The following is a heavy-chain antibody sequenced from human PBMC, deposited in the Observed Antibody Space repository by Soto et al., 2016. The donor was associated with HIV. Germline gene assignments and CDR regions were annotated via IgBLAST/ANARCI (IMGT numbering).Heavy chain of an antibody. J-gene: IGHJ6*03. CDR3: ATARCSSCYIIYYYYIDI. V-gene: IGHV3-23*01. D-gene: IGHD2-15*01. CDR2: VSPSGGST. Sequence: DVQLLESGGGLVQPGGSLRLSCTTSGLTFSSQDMRWVRQAPGKGLEWVSGVSPSGGSTYYADSVKGRFTILRDNSKNTLYLQMNSLRADDTAVYYCATARCSSCYIIYYYYIDIWGKGTTVTVSS. CDR1: GLTFSSQD.